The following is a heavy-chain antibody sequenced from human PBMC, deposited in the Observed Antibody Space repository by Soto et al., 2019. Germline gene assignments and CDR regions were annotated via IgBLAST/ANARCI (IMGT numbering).Heavy chain of an antibody. CDR1: GGSVSSATFY. Sequence: QVQLQESGPGLVKPSETLSLTCTVSGGSVSSATFYWSWIRQPPGKGLEWVGYIYYSGTTNYNPSLKSRVTISVDTSKNQFSLKLRSVTAADTAVYYCARGIRGYCSGSSCNYDFYYFGMDVWGQGTTVTVSS. CDR3: ARGIRGYCSGSSCNYDFYYFGMDV. V-gene: IGHV4-61*01. D-gene: IGHD2-15*01. CDR2: IYYSGTT. J-gene: IGHJ6*02.